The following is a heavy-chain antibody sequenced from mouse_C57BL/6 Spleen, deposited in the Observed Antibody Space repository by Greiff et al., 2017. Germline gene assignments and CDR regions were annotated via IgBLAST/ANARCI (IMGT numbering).Heavy chain of an antibody. V-gene: IGHV1-61*01. CDR3: ARRDYGFDY. J-gene: IGHJ2*01. CDR2: IYPSDSEA. Sequence: QVQLQQPGAELVRPGSSVKLSCKASGYTFTSYWMDWVKQRPGQGHEWIGNIYPSDSEAHYNQKFKDKATLTVDKSTSTAYMQLSSLTSEDSAVYYCARRDYGFDYWGQGTTLTVSS. CDR1: GYTFTSYW. D-gene: IGHD1-1*01.